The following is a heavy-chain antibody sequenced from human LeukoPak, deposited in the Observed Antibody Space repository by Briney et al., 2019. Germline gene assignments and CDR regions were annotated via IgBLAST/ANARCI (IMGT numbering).Heavy chain of an antibody. CDR3: AREPGTTGEYYFDY. V-gene: IGHV4-39*07. J-gene: IGHJ4*02. D-gene: IGHD1-1*01. CDR2: IYYSGST. CDR1: GGSISSSSYY. Sequence: SETLSLTCTVSGGSISSSSYYWGWIRQPPGKGLEWIGSIYYSGSTYYNPSLKSRVTISVDTSKNQFSLKLSSVTAADTAVYYCAREPGTTGEYYFDYWGQGTLVTVSS.